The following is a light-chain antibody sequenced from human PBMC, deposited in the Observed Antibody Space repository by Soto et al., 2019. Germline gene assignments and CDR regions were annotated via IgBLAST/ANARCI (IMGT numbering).Light chain of an antibody. CDR3: QHYNSYSEA. CDR2: KAS. V-gene: IGKV1-5*03. J-gene: IGKJ1*01. Sequence: IQMTQSPSSLSASVGARVTITCRASKTINNNLNWYQQKPGKAPKLLIYKASTLKSGVPSRFSGSGSGTEFTLTISSLQPDDFATYYCQHYNSYSEAFGQGTKVDI. CDR1: KTINNN.